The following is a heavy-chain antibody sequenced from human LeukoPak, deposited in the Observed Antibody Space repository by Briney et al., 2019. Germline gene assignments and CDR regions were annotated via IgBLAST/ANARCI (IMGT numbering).Heavy chain of an antibody. CDR1: GGSFSGYY. V-gene: IGHV4-34*01. J-gene: IGHJ6*03. CDR3: ARGHGSGGSPTYYYHYMDV. CDR2: INHSGST. D-gene: IGHD2-15*01. Sequence: PSETLSLTCAVYGGSFSGYYWSWIRQPPGKGLEWIGEINHSGSTNYNPSLKSRVTISVDTSKNQFSLKLSSVTAADTAVYYCARGHGSGGSPTYYYHYMDVWGKGTTVTVSS.